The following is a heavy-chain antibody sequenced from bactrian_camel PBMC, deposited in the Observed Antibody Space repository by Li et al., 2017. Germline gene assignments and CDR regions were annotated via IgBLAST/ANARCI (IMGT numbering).Heavy chain of an antibody. Sequence: VQLVESGGGTVQAGGSLRLSCKGSGFTFSKYDLNWARHVPGKGLEWVAVITGAGGATYYRDSVKGRFTISRDNAKNTLYLQMISLEPEDTAVYYCTTAAFGYWGQGTQVTVS. CDR3: TTAAFGY. J-gene: IGHJ4*01. V-gene: IGHV3S40*01. CDR2: ITGAGGAT. CDR1: GFTFSKYD. D-gene: IGHD1*01.